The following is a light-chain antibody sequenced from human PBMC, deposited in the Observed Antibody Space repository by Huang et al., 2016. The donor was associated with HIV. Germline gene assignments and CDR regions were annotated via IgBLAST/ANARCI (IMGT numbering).Light chain of an antibody. CDR3: QQYNNWPPLLT. J-gene: IGKJ4*01. Sequence: EIVMTQSPATLSVSPGERATLSCRASQSVSSNLAWYQQKPGQAPRLLIYGASTRATCIPARFSGSGSGTEFTLTISSLQSEDFAVYYCQQYNNWPPLLTFGGGTKVEI. CDR1: QSVSSN. CDR2: GAS. V-gene: IGKV3-15*01.